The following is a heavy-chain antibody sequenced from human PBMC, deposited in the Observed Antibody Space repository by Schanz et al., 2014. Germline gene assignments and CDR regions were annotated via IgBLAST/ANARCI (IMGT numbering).Heavy chain of an antibody. CDR3: AKDPHRDYGGKPQTFDI. CDR1: GFTFSAYG. Sequence: QVQVVESGGGVVQPGRSLRLSCAASGFTFSAYGMHWVRQAPGKGLEWVAVIWFDGNNKFYADSVKGRFTISRDNSKNTLYLQMSSLRAEDTALYYCAKDPHRDYGGKPQTFDIWGQGTMVTVSS. CDR2: IWFDGNNK. V-gene: IGHV3-33*06. J-gene: IGHJ3*02. D-gene: IGHD4-17*01.